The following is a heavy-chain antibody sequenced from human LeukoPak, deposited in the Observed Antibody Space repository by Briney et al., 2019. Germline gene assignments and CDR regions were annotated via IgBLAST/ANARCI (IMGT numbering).Heavy chain of an antibody. Sequence: RLGESLKISCKCSGYSFISYWIVWVRQMPGKGLEWMGIIYPGDSDTRYSPSFQGQVTISADKSISTAYLQWGSLKASDTGMYYCARLRCSGGSCYAESNYFDHWGQGTLVTVSS. J-gene: IGHJ4*02. CDR2: IYPGDSDT. D-gene: IGHD2-15*01. CDR3: ARLRCSGGSCYAESNYFDH. V-gene: IGHV5-51*01. CDR1: GYSFISYW.